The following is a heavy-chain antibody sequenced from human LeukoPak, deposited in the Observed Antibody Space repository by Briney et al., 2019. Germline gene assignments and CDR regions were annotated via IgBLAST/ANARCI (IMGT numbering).Heavy chain of an antibody. CDR3: AKQLGYCSDGSCYFPY. CDR2: ISGSSGII. J-gene: IGHJ4*02. CDR1: GFTFNTYT. V-gene: IGHV3-48*01. D-gene: IGHD2-15*01. Sequence: PGGSLRLSCAASGFTFNTYTMNWVRQAPGKGLEWVSYISGSSGIIDYADSVRGRFTISRDNAKNSLYLQMNSLRAEDTAVYYCAKQLGYCSDGSCYFPYWGQGTLVTVSS.